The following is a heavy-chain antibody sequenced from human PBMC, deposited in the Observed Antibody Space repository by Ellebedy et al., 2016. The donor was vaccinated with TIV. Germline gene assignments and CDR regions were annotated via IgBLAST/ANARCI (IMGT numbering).Heavy chain of an antibody. CDR1: GGTFSSYA. Sequence: AASVKVSCKASGGTFSSYAISWVRQAPGQGLEWMGGIIPIFGTANYAQKFQGRVTITADESTSTAYMELSSLRSEDTAVYYCARGAIAVAGKGFDYWGQGTLVTVSS. J-gene: IGHJ4*02. D-gene: IGHD6-19*01. V-gene: IGHV1-69*13. CDR2: IIPIFGTA. CDR3: ARGAIAVAGKGFDY.